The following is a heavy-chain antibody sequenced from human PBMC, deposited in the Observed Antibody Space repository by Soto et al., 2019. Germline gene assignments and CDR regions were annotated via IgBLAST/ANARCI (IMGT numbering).Heavy chain of an antibody. D-gene: IGHD5-12*01. V-gene: IGHV3-21*01. CDR2: ISSSSSYI. Sequence: GGSLSLSCAASGFPFSSYSMNWVRQAPGKGLEWVSSISSSSSYIYYADSVKGRFTISRDNAKNSLYLQMNSLRAEDTAVYYCARVRDVDIVATTTFDIWGQGTMVTVSS. J-gene: IGHJ3*02. CDR3: ARVRDVDIVATTTFDI. CDR1: GFPFSSYS.